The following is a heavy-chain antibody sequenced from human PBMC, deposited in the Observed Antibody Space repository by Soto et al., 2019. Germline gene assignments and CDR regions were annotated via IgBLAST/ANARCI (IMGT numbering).Heavy chain of an antibody. CDR2: IYWDDDR. CDR3: AHRVPIEGHFDP. J-gene: IGHJ5*02. V-gene: IGHV2-5*02. Sequence: QITLKESGPTLVKPTQTLTLTCSFSGFSLSTSGVAVGWIRQPPGKALEWLAVIYWDDDRRYSPSLKSRLTITKDTPKNQVVLTMTNMDPVDTATYYCAHRVPIEGHFDPWGQGTLVTVSS. CDR1: GFSLSTSGVA.